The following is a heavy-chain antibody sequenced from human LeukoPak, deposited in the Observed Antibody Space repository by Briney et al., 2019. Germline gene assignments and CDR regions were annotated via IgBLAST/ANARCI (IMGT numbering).Heavy chain of an antibody. D-gene: IGHD3-22*01. J-gene: IGHJ4*02. Sequence: GGSLRLSCAASGFTFGGSAMHWVPQASGKGPEWVGRIRTKGNNYATAYAASVKGRFTISRDDSKNTAYLQMNSLKTEDTAVYYCAGPYDTTGHAFDYWGRGTLVTVSS. CDR1: GFTFGGSA. CDR3: AGPYDTTGHAFDY. V-gene: IGHV3-73*01. CDR2: IRTKGNNYAT.